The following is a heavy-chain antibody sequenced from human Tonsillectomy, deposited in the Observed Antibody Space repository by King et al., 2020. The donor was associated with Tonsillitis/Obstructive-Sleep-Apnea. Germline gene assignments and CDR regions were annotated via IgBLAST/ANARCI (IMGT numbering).Heavy chain of an antibody. J-gene: IGHJ4*02. V-gene: IGHV3-30*01. CDR2: ISYDGSNK. Sequence: VQLVESGGGVVQPGRSLRLSCAASVFTFSCYAMHWVRQAPGKGLEWVAVISYDGSNKYYADSVKGRFTISRDNSKNTLYLQMNSLRAEDTAVYYCARVLGVVVPAAGFDYWGQGTLVTVSS. CDR3: ARVLGVVVPAAGFDY. CDR1: VFTFSCYA. D-gene: IGHD2-2*01.